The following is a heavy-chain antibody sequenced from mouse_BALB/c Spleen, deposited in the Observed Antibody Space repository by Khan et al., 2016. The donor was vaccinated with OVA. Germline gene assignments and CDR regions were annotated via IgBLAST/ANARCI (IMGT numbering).Heavy chain of an antibody. CDR3: AREKYGSRDYFDS. Sequence: QVQLQQSGAELMKPGASVKISCKATGYTFSNYWIEWVKQRPGHGFEWIGEFLPGSGNANYNERFKGKSTFASDVSANTAFMQLSSLTSEDSAVYFCAREKYGSRDYFDSWGQGTILTVSS. J-gene: IGHJ2*01. V-gene: IGHV1-9*01. D-gene: IGHD1-1*01. CDR2: FLPGSGNA. CDR1: GYTFSNYW.